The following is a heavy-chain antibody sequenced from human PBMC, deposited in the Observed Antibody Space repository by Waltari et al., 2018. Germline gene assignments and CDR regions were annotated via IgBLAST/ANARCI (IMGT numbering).Heavy chain of an antibody. CDR3: AKWLVRGAFDI. CDR2: IKHSGST. Sequence: QVQLQQWGAGLLKPSETLSLTCAVYGGSFSGYYWSWIRQPPGKGPEWIGEIKHSGSTNYNPSLKSRVTISVDTSKNQFSLKLSSVTAADTAVYYCAKWLVRGAFDIWGQGTMVTVSS. V-gene: IGHV4-34*01. J-gene: IGHJ3*02. D-gene: IGHD6-19*01. CDR1: GGSFSGYY.